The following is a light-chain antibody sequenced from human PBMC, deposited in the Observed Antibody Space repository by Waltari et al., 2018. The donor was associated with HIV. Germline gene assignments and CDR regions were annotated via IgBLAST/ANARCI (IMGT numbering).Light chain of an antibody. J-gene: IGLJ2*01. CDR1: KLGDKY. CDR3: QAWDSSTAV. Sequence: SYELTQHHSVSVSPVQTASITCSGDKLGDKYACWYQQKPGQSPVLVIYQDSKRPSGIPERFSGSNSGNTATLTISGTQAMDEADYYCQAWDSSTAVFGGGTKLTVL. CDR2: QDS. V-gene: IGLV3-1*01.